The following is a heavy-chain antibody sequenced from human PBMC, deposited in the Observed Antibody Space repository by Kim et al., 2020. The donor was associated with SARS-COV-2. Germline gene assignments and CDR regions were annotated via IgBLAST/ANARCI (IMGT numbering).Heavy chain of an antibody. J-gene: IGHJ4*02. D-gene: IGHD6-13*01. V-gene: IGHV3-7*03. CDR3: AKEGWYRLDS. CDR1: GFNFYSYY. CDR2: INTDGSGE. Sequence: GGSLRLSCAASGFNFYSYYMSWVRQAPGRGLEWVAKINTDGSGEEYADSVKGQFTISRDNTKMSLSLQMNSLRAEDTAVYYCAKEGWYRLDSWGQGTLVTVSS.